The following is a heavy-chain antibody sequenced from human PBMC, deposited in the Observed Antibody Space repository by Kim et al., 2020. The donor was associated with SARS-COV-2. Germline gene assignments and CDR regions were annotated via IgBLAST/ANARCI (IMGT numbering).Heavy chain of an antibody. Sequence: SGSGGSTYYADSVKGRFTISRDNSKNTLYLQMDSLRADDTALYYCAKASHWGQGTLVTVSS. CDR2: SGSGGST. J-gene: IGHJ4*02. V-gene: IGHV3-23*01. CDR3: AKASH.